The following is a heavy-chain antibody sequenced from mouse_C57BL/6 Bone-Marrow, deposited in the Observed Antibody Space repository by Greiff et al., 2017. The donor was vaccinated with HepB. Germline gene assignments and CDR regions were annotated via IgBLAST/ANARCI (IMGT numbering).Heavy chain of an antibody. CDR3: ARRDYGSSLYAMDY. J-gene: IGHJ4*01. V-gene: IGHV1-52*01. D-gene: IGHD1-1*01. CDR2: IDPSDSET. Sequence: QVQLKQPGAELVRPGSSVKLSCKASGYTFTSYWMHWVKQRPIQGLEWIGNIDPSDSETHYNQKFKDKATLTVDKSSSTAYMQLSSLTSEDSAVYYCARRDYGSSLYAMDYWGQGTSVTVSS. CDR1: GYTFTSYW.